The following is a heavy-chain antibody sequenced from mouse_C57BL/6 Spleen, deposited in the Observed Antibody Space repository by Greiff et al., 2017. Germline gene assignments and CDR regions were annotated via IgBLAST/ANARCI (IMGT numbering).Heavy chain of an antibody. Sequence: VQLLQPGAELVRPGSSVKLSCKASGYTFTSYWMHWVKQRPIQGLEWIGNIDPSDSETHYNQKFKDKATLTVDKSSSTAYMQLSSLTSEDSAVYYCARERQRRGDDFDYWGQGTTLTVSS. J-gene: IGHJ2*01. D-gene: IGHD3-3*01. CDR1: GYTFTSYW. CDR2: IDPSDSET. V-gene: IGHV1-52*01. CDR3: ARERQRRGDDFDY.